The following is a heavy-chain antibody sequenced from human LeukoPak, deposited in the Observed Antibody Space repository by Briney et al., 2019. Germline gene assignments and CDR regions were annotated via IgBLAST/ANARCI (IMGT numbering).Heavy chain of an antibody. CDR2: ISSSSLSI. J-gene: IGHJ4*02. D-gene: IGHD5-18*01. V-gene: IGHV3-48*01. CDR1: GFTVTSNY. CDR3: ARDATPTQLWFRGSFDY. Sequence: GGSLRLSCAASGFTVTSNYMSWVRQAPGKGLEWVSYISSSSLSIYYADSVKGRFTISRDNARNSLYLQMNSLRAEDTAMYYCARDATPTQLWFRGSFDYWGLGALVTVAS.